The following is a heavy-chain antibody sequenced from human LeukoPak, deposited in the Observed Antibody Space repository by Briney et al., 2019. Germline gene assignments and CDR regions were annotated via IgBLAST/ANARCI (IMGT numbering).Heavy chain of an antibody. D-gene: IGHD6-13*01. CDR2: TRSKPYGGTT. CDR3: TTGSATGTGSGY. J-gene: IGHJ4*02. Sequence: PGGSLRLSCTASGFTFGDYVMSWVRQAPGKGLEWVGFTRSKPYGGTTEYAASVKGRFIISRDDSKTIAYLQMNSLKSEDTAVYYCTTGSATGTGSGYWGQGTLVTVSS. CDR1: GFTFGDYV. V-gene: IGHV3-49*04.